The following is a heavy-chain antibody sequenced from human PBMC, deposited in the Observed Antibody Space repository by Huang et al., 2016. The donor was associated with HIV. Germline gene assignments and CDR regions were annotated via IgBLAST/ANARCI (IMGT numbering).Heavy chain of an antibody. CDR2: FAPEQGET. J-gene: IGHJ3*02. V-gene: IGHV1-24*01. D-gene: IGHD2-21*01. Sequence: QVQLVQSGAEVKKPGASVKVSCKVSGYTLTELSIHWVRQAPGKGLEWRGGFAPEQGETIDAQNFQGRVTMTEDTSTDTAYMELHSLRPEDTAVYYCAAGYDTYYDIWGQGTMVIASS. CDR3: AAGYDTYYDI. CDR1: GYTLTELS.